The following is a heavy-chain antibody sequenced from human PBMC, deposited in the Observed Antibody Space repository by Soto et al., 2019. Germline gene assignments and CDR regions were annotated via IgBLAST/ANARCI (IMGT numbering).Heavy chain of an antibody. D-gene: IGHD1-7*01. J-gene: IGHJ6*03. V-gene: IGHV4-39*01. Sequence: SETLSLTCTVSGGSISSSSYYWGWIRQPPGKGLEWIGSIYYSGSTYYNPSLKSRVTISVDTSKNQFSLKLSSVTAADTAVYYCARLAPGRTGTTYYYYYMDVWGKGTTVTVSS. CDR1: GGSISSSSYY. CDR3: ARLAPGRTGTTYYYYYMDV. CDR2: IYYSGST.